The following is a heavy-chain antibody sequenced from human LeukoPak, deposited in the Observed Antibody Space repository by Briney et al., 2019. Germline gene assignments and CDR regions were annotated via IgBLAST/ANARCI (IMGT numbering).Heavy chain of an antibody. CDR2: IKQDGSEK. CDR3: ARDLITMIVVPSANWFDP. J-gene: IGHJ5*02. D-gene: IGHD3-22*01. CDR1: GFTFSSYW. Sequence: GGSLRLSCAASGFTFSSYWMSWVRQAPGKGLEWVANIKQDGSEKYYVDSVKGRFTISRDNAKNSLYLQMNSLRAEDTAVYYCARDLITMIVVPSANWFDPWGQGTLVTVSS. V-gene: IGHV3-7*01.